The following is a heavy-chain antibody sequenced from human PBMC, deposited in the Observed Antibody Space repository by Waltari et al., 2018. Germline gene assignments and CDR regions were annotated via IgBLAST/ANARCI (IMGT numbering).Heavy chain of an antibody. V-gene: IGHV3-9*01. CDR1: GFTFDDYA. Sequence: EVQLVESGGGLVQPGRSLRLSCAASGFTFDDYAMHWVRQAPGRGLEWVSGISLNSGRIGYADAVKGRFTISRDNAKNSLYLQMNSLRAEDTALYYCIKDSRLAIVAPGSHFQYWGQGTLVTVSS. J-gene: IGHJ1*01. CDR3: IKDSRLAIVAPGSHFQY. CDR2: ISLNSGRI. D-gene: IGHD6-13*01.